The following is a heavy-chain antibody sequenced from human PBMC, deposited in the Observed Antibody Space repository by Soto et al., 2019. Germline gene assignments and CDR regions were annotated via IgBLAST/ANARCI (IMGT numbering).Heavy chain of an antibody. CDR2: IFSNDEK. D-gene: IGHD6-13*01. CDR1: GFSLSNARMG. J-gene: IGHJ6*02. V-gene: IGHV2-26*01. CDR3: ARIPRYSSSWYGMDV. Sequence: QVTLKESGPVLVKPTETLTLTCTVSGFSLSNARMGVSWIRQPPGKALEWLAHIFSNDEKSYSTSLKSRLSIPEYTHKGRVVLTTTSLDPGDTATYYCARIPRYSSSWYGMDVWGQGTTVTVSS.